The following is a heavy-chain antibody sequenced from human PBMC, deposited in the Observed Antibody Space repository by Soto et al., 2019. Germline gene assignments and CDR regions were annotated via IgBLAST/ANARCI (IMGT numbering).Heavy chain of an antibody. Sequence: QVQLVQSGAEVKKPGASVKVSCKASGYTFTSYDINWVRQATGQGLEWMGWMNPNSGNTGYAQKFQGRVTMTRNPSISTAYMELSSLRSEDTAVYYCARGLEVWFGDPKGGYYYYYYMDVWGKGTTVTVSS. J-gene: IGHJ6*03. CDR2: MNPNSGNT. V-gene: IGHV1-8*01. CDR1: GYTFTSYD. CDR3: ARGLEVWFGDPKGGYYYYYYMDV. D-gene: IGHD3-10*01.